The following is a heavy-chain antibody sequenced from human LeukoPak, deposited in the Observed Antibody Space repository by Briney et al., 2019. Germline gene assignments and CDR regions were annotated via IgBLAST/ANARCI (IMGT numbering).Heavy chain of an antibody. Sequence: GGSLRLSCAASGFTVSTNDMSWVRQAPGKGLEWVSTMSNRGGGTHYADSVKGRFTISRDDSKNSLYLQMNSLRAEDTAVYYCARSERFDPWGQGTLVTVSS. J-gene: IGHJ5*02. V-gene: IGHV3-23*01. CDR3: ARSERFDP. CDR1: GFTVSTND. CDR2: MSNRGGGT.